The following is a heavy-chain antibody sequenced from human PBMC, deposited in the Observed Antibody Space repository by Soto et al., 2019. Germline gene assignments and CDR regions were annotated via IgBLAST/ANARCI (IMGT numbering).Heavy chain of an antibody. CDR3: AYLPCSGGSCYWFSHSGMDV. D-gene: IGHD2-15*01. J-gene: IGHJ6*02. CDR1: GFSLSTSGVG. V-gene: IGHV2-5*02. CDR2: IYWDDDK. Sequence: QITLKESGPTLVKPTQTLTLTCTFSGFSLSTSGVGVAWIRQPPGKALEWLALIYWDDDKRYRPSLETRLTLTKDTSQTHVVLTMTIMDSVDTATYYCAYLPCSGGSCYWFSHSGMDVWGQGTTVTVSS.